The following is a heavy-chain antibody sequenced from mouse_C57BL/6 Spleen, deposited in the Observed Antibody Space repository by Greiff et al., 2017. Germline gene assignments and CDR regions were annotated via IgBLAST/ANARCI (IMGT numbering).Heavy chain of an antibody. CDR1: GYTFTSYW. D-gene: IGHD2-3*01. CDR2: IYPGSGST. J-gene: IGHJ4*01. CDR3: ARSRDGSIYYYAMDY. V-gene: IGHV1-55*01. Sequence: QVQLQQPGAELVKPGASVKMSCKASGYTFTSYWITWVKQRPGQGLEWIGDIYPGSGSTNYNQKFKSKATLTVDTSSSTAYMQLSSLTSVDSAVYYFARSRDGSIYYYAMDYWGQGTSVTVSS.